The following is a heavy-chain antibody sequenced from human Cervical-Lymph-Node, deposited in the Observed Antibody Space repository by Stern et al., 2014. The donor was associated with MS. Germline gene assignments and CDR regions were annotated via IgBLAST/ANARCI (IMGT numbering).Heavy chain of an antibody. CDR1: GGSIHSYY. Sequence: VQLVESGPGLVKPSETLSLTCTVSGGSIHSYYWNRIRQPPGKGLEWIGYIYYSGSTNYNPSLKSRVTISVDTSKNHLSLRLSSVTAADTAVYYCAREIYGGNSRPFDYWGQGTLVTVSS. J-gene: IGHJ4*02. CDR2: IYYSGST. V-gene: IGHV4-59*01. D-gene: IGHD4-23*01. CDR3: AREIYGGNSRPFDY.